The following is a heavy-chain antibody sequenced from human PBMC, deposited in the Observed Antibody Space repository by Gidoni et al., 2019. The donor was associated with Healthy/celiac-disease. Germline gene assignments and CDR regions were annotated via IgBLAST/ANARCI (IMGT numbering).Heavy chain of an antibody. J-gene: IGHJ2*01. CDR1: GFAFSDHS. V-gene: IGHV3-72*01. D-gene: IGHD4-17*01. Sequence: EVQLVESGGGLVQPGGSLRLSCAAAGFAFSDHSMAWVRQAPGQGLGWIGRSRNKANSYTTEYAASVKGRFTNSRDYSKNSLDLQMNSLKTEDTAVYYCARDDYGDYEPFDVWGRGTLVTVSS. CDR3: ARDDYGDYEPFDV. CDR2: SRNKANSYTT.